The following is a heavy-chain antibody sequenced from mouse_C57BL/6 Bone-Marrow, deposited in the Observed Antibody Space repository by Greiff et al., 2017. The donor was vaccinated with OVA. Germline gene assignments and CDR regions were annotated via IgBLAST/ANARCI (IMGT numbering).Heavy chain of an antibody. D-gene: IGHD6-1*01. V-gene: IGHV1-63*01. J-gene: IGHJ4*01. CDR3: ARQLRKNYYAMDY. CDR2: IYPGGGYT. CDR1: GYTFTNYW. Sequence: QVQLKESGAELVRPGTSVKMSCKASGYTFTNYWIGWAKQRPGHGLEWIGDIYPGGGYTNYNEKFKGKATLTADKSSSTAYMQFSSLTSEDSAIYYCARQLRKNYYAMDYWGQGTSVTVSS.